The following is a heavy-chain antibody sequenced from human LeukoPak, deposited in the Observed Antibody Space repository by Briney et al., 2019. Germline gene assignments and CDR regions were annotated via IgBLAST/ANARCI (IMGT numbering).Heavy chain of an antibody. CDR1: GGSISAYY. CDR3: ARGGGYCSGGRCFLDAFNI. CDR2: IYNSGS. V-gene: IGHV4-59*01. Sequence: SETLSLTCTVSGGSISAYYWSWIRQSPGKGLEWSGYIYNSGSNYNPSLKRRVTISLDTSRNQFSLKLSSVTAADTAVYFCARGGGYCSGGRCFLDAFNIWGQGTMVTVSS. D-gene: IGHD2-15*01. J-gene: IGHJ3*02.